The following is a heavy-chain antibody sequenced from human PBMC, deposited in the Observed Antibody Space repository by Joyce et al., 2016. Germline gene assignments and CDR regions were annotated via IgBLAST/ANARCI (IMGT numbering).Heavy chain of an antibody. V-gene: IGHV1-2*02. Sequence: QVQLVQSGAEVKKPGASVQVSCKTSGYTFTDYCLHWVRQAPGQGPEWMRWINPNAGVTRYAQNLQVRVTVTRDTSIGTAYMELISLEFDDTAVYCCAKSATPVTAGRGILYFEKWGQGTLVTISS. D-gene: IGHD2-21*02. CDR2: INPNAGVT. J-gene: IGHJ4*02. CDR1: GYTFTDYC. CDR3: AKSATPVTAGRGILYFEK.